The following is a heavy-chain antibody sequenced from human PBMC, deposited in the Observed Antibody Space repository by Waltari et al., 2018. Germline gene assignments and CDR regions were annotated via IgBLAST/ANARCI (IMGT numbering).Heavy chain of an antibody. J-gene: IGHJ3*02. D-gene: IGHD7-27*01. Sequence: EVQLVESGGGLVQPGGSLRLSCAASGFTFSDHYMDWVRQAPGKGLEWVGRTRNKANSYTTEYAASVKGRFTISRDDSKNSLYLQMNSLKTEDTAVYYCARDSGHDAFDIWGQGTMVIVSS. CDR1: GFTFSDHY. CDR3: ARDSGHDAFDI. CDR2: TRNKANSYTT. V-gene: IGHV3-72*01.